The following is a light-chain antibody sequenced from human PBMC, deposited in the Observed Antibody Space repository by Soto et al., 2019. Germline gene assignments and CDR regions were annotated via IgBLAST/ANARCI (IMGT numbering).Light chain of an antibody. J-gene: IGKJ3*01. CDR3: QQHGGSPPT. CDR1: QGVSSS. CDR2: DAS. V-gene: IGKV3D-11*01. Sequence: EILLKQSPVTLSLSPGERATLSCRASQGVSSSLAWNQQKPGQAPRLLIYDASNRATGIPARFSGSGPGTDFTLTISSLEPEDFGVYYCQQHGGSPPTFGPGTKVDIK.